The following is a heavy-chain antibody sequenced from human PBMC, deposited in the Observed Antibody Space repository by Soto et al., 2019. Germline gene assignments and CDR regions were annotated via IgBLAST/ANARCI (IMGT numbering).Heavy chain of an antibody. J-gene: IGHJ4*02. D-gene: IGHD6-19*01. Sequence: GGSLRLSCAASGFTFSSYGMHWVRQAPGKGLEWVAVISYDGSNKYYADSVKGRFTISRDNSKNTLYLQMNSLRAEDTAVYYCATLPEQWLTHFDYWGQGTLVTVSS. CDR1: GFTFSSYG. CDR3: ATLPEQWLTHFDY. V-gene: IGHV3-30*03. CDR2: ISYDGSNK.